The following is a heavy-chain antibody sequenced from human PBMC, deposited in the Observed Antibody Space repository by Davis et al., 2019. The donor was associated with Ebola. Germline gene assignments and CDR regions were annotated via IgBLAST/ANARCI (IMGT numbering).Heavy chain of an antibody. CDR1: GFTFSSYS. CDR3: ARGGVGGDYLKHNWFDP. J-gene: IGHJ5*02. D-gene: IGHD4-17*01. Sequence: GESLKISCAASGFTFSSYSMNWVRQAPGKGLEWVSYISSSSSTIYYADSVKGRFTISRDNAKNSLYLQMNSLRDEDTAVYYCARGGVGGDYLKHNWFDPWGQGTLVTVSS. CDR2: ISSSSSTI. V-gene: IGHV3-48*02.